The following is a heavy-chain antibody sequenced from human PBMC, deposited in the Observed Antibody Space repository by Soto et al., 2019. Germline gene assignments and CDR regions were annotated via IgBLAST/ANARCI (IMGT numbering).Heavy chain of an antibody. V-gene: IGHV3-33*01. CDR3: ARDSSGWYPYWYFDL. CDR2: IWYDGSNK. Sequence: QVQLVESGGGVVQPGRSLRLSCAASGFTFSSYGMHWVRQAPGKGLEWVAVIWYDGSNKYYADSVKGRFTISRDNSKNTLYLQMNSLRAEDTAVYYCARDSSGWYPYWYFDLWGRGTLVTVSS. J-gene: IGHJ2*01. CDR1: GFTFSSYG. D-gene: IGHD6-19*01.